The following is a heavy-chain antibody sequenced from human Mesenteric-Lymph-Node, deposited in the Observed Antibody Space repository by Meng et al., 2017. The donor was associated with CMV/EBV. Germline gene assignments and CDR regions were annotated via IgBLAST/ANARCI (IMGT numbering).Heavy chain of an antibody. CDR2: IKQDGSEK. Sequence: GGFLRLSCAASGFTFSSYWMNWVRQAPGKGLEWVAKIKQDGSEKNYVDSLKGRFTISRDNAKNSLYLQLNSLRVEDTAIYYCAKLGIDYDVLTRSYYHYGLDVWGQGTTVTVSS. D-gene: IGHD3-9*01. J-gene: IGHJ6*02. V-gene: IGHV3-7*01. CDR3: AKLGIDYDVLTRSYYHYGLDV. CDR1: GFTFSSYW.